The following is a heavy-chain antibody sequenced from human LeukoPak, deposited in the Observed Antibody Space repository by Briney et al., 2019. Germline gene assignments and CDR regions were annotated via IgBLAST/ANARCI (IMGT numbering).Heavy chain of an antibody. Sequence: TVKASCKASGGTFSSYAISWVRQAPGQGLEWVGGIIPIFGTANYAQKFQSRVTITADESTSTAYMELSSLRSEDTAVYYCARGGHSMTTDYYYMDVWGKGTTVTVSS. V-gene: IGHV1-69*13. CDR1: GGTFSSYA. D-gene: IGHD4-17*01. CDR3: ARGGHSMTTDYYYMDV. CDR2: IIPIFGTA. J-gene: IGHJ6*03.